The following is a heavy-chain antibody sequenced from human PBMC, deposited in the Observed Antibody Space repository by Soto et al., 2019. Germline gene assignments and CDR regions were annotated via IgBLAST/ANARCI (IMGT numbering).Heavy chain of an antibody. V-gene: IGHV4-31*03. CDR2: IYYSGST. D-gene: IGHD5-12*01. J-gene: IGHJ5*02. CDR3: ARVLGYSGYVGGRWFDP. Sequence: PSETLSLTCTVSGGSISSGGYYWSWIRQHPGKGLEWIGYIYYSGSTYYNPSLKSRVTISVDTSKNQFSLKLSSVTAADTAVYYCARVLGYSGYVGGRWFDPWGQGPLVTVSS. CDR1: GGSISSGGYY.